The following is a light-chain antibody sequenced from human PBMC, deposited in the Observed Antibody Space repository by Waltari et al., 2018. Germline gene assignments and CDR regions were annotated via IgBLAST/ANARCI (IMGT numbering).Light chain of an antibody. CDR3: QQANSFPLT. V-gene: IGKV1-12*01. J-gene: IGKJ4*01. CDR2: AAS. CDR1: QGISNW. Sequence: DIQLTESTSSVSASVGDSVTITCRASQGISNWLAWYQQKPGKAPKFLIYAASTLQSGVPSRFSGSGTVTEFTLTISSLHPEDFATYYCQQANSFPLTFGGGTKVEIK.